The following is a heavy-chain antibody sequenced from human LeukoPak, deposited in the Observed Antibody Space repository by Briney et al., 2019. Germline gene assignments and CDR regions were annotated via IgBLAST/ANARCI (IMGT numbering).Heavy chain of an antibody. CDR3: ARHGTAASRQIDP. J-gene: IGHJ5*02. Sequence: GESLKISCKGSGYRFTNYWIGWVRQMPGEGLEWMGTIYPEDSDTRYSPSFQGQVTISADGSTSTAYLQWRSLKASDTAMYYCARHGTAASRQIDPWGQGTLVTVSS. CDR2: IYPEDSDT. CDR1: GYRFTNYW. V-gene: IGHV5-51*01. D-gene: IGHD6-13*01.